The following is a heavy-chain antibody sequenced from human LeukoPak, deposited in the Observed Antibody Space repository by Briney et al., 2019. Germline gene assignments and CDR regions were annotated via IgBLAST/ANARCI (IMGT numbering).Heavy chain of an antibody. CDR2: ISGSGGST. J-gene: IGHJ4*02. CDR1: GFTFSSYA. V-gene: IGHV3-23*01. D-gene: IGHD6-13*01. Sequence: GGSLRLSCAASGFTFSSYAMSWVRQAPGKGLEWVSAISGSGGSTYYADSVKGRFTISRGNSKNTLYLQMNSLRAEDTAVYYCAKDPYSSSWYDYWGQGTLVTVSS. CDR3: AKDPYSSSWYDY.